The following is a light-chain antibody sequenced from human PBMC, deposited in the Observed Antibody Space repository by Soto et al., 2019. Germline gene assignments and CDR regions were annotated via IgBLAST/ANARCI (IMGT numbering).Light chain of an antibody. J-gene: IGKJ2*01. Sequence: EIVLTQSPATLSLSPGESATLSCRASQSVSSYLAWYQQKPGQAPRLLIYDASNRATGIPARFSGSGSGTDFTLTISSLEPEDFAVYYCQQRSNWPPATFGQGTKLDI. V-gene: IGKV3-11*01. CDR1: QSVSSY. CDR2: DAS. CDR3: QQRSNWPPAT.